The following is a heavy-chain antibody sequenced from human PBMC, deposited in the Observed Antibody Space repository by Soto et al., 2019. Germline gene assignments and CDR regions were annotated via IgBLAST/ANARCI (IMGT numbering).Heavy chain of an antibody. CDR2: ISWNSGSI. CDR1: GFTFSSYA. V-gene: IGHV3-9*01. D-gene: IGHD1-26*01. CDR3: AKDSTFAGSGSYHFDY. J-gene: IGHJ4*02. Sequence: PGGSLRLSCAASGFTFSSYAMSWFRQAPGKGLEWVSSISWNSGSIGYADSVKGRFTISRDNAKNSLYLQMNSLRAEDTALYYCAKDSTFAGSGSYHFDYWGQGTLVTSPQ.